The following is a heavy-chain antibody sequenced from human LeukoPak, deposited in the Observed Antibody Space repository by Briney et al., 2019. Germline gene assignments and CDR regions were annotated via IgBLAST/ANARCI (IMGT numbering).Heavy chain of an antibody. CDR1: GFTFNTYW. D-gene: IGHD3-9*01. CDR3: ARCYHISTDYFDY. V-gene: IGHV3-7*02. CDR2: IKQDGSET. Sequence: GGSLRLSCAASGFTFNTYWMSWVRQAPGKGLEWVANIKQDGSETYYVDSVKGRFTISRDNAKNSLYLQMRSPRAEDTAVYYCARCYHISTDYFDYWGQGTLVTVSS. J-gene: IGHJ4*02.